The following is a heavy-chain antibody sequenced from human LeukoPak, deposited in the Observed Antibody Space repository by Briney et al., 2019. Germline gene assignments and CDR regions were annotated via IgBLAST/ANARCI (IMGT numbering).Heavy chain of an antibody. Sequence: SETLSLTCTVSGGSISSYYWSWIRQPPGKGLEWIGYIYYSGSTNYSPSLKSRVTISVDTSKNQFSLKLSSVTAADTAVYYCARGSWPFDYWGQGTLVTVSS. D-gene: IGHD6-13*01. CDR2: IYYSGST. CDR1: GGSISSYY. V-gene: IGHV4-59*01. CDR3: ARGSWPFDY. J-gene: IGHJ4*02.